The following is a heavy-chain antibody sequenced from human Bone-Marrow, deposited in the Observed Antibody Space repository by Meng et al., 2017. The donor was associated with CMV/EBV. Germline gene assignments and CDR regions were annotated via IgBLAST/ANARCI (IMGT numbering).Heavy chain of an antibody. CDR3: ARDGPFRDYYYGMDV. CDR2: IIPILGIA. CDR1: GGTFSSYT. J-gene: IGHJ6*02. Sequence: SVKVSCKASGGTFSSYTISWVRQAPGQGLEWMGRIIPILGIANYAQKFQGRVTITADKSTSTAYMELSSLRSEDTAVYYCARDGPFRDYYYGMDVWDQGTTVTVSS. V-gene: IGHV1-69*04.